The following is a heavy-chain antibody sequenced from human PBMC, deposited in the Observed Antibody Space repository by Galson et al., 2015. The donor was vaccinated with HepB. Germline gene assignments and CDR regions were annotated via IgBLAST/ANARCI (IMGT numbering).Heavy chain of an antibody. CDR1: GFTFSNAW. D-gene: IGHD2-2*02. V-gene: IGHV3-15*07. CDR3: TTIIGNVVPAAIGPPFFDY. CDR2: TKSKTDGGTT. Sequence: SLRLSCAASGFTFSNAWMNWVRQAPGKGLEWVGRTKSKTDGGTTDYAAPVKGRFTISRDDSKNTLYLQMNSLKTEDTAVYYCTTIIGNVVPAAIGPPFFDYWGQGTLVTVSS. J-gene: IGHJ4*02.